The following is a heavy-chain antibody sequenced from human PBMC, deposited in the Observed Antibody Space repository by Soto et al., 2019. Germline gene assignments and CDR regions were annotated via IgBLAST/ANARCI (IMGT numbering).Heavy chain of an antibody. Sequence: GASVKVSCKASGYTFTGYYMHWARQAPGQGLEWMGWINPNSGGTNYAQKFQGWVTMTRDTSISTAYMELSRLRSDDTAVYYCARGGGYYDFWSGLWGRFDPWGQGTLVTVSS. CDR1: GYTFTGYY. V-gene: IGHV1-2*04. J-gene: IGHJ5*02. D-gene: IGHD3-3*01. CDR3: ARGGGYYDFWSGLWGRFDP. CDR2: INPNSGGT.